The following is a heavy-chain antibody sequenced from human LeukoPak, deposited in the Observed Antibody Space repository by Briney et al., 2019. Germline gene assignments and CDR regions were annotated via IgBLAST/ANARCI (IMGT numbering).Heavy chain of an antibody. J-gene: IGHJ5*02. CDR3: AKITMVRGVNWFDP. V-gene: IGHV3-23*01. CDR1: GFTFSSYA. Sequence: GGSLRLSCAASGFTFSSYAMSWVRQAPGKGLEWVSAISGSGGSTYYADSVKGRFTISRDNSKNTLYLQMNSRRAEDTAVYYCAKITMVRGVNWFDPWGQGTLVTVSS. CDR2: ISGSGGST. D-gene: IGHD3-10*01.